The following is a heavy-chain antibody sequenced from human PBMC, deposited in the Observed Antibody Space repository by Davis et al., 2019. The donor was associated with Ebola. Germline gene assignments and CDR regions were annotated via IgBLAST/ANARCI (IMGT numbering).Heavy chain of an antibody. CDR2: INPNSGGT. CDR3: ARELYRDIVVVPAARAYYYYGMDV. J-gene: IGHJ6*02. D-gene: IGHD2-2*01. CDR1: GYTFTGYY. Sequence: ASVKVSCKASGYTFTGYYMHWVRQAPGQGLEWMGWINPNSGGTNYAQKLQGRVTMTTDTSTSTAYMELRSLRSDDTAVYYCARELYRDIVVVPAARAYYYYGMDVWGQGTTVTVSS. V-gene: IGHV1-2*02.